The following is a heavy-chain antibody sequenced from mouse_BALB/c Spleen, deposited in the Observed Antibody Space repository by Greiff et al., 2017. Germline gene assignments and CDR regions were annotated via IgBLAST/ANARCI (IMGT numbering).Heavy chain of an antibody. CDR2: ISYSGST. Sequence: VQLQQSGPGLVKPSQSLSLTCTVTGYSITSDYAWNWIRQFPGNKLEWMGYISYSGSTSYNPSLKSRISITRDTSKNQFFLQLNSVTTEDTATYYCASYDYDEGAYAMDYWGQGTSVTVSS. CDR3: ASYDYDEGAYAMDY. CDR1: GYSITSDYA. D-gene: IGHD2-4*01. J-gene: IGHJ4*01. V-gene: IGHV3-2*02.